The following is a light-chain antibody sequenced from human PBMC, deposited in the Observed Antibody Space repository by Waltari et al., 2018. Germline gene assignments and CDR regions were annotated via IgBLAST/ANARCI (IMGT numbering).Light chain of an antibody. CDR1: QSVSLS. Sequence: EIVLTQSPATLSLSPGERVTLSCRASQSVSLSLGWFLQKPGQAPKLLIYEASNRYPGLPGSFSGSGFGRDFTRTISSLEPEDFGVYYCQQRIVWPFTFGGGTKLEI. J-gene: IGKJ4*01. CDR3: QQRIVWPFT. CDR2: EAS. V-gene: IGKV3-11*02.